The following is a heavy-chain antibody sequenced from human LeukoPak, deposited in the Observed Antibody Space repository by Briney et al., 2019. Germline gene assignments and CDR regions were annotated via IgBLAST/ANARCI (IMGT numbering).Heavy chain of an antibody. CDR1: GGSISSSSYY. Sequence: PSETLSLTCTVSGGSISSSSYYWSWIRQPPGKGLEWIGYIYYSGSTNYNPSLKSRVTISVDTSKNQFSLKLSSVTAADTAVYYCARHNYWGSYWYFDLWGRGTLVTVSS. J-gene: IGHJ2*01. CDR2: IYYSGST. D-gene: IGHD7-27*01. CDR3: ARHNYWGSYWYFDL. V-gene: IGHV4-61*05.